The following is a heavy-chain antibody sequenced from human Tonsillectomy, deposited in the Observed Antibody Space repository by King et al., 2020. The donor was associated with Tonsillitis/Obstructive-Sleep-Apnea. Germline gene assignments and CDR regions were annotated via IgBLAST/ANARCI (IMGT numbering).Heavy chain of an antibody. V-gene: IGHV4-39*01. CDR1: GDSISSSNYY. J-gene: IGHJ4*02. D-gene: IGHD2-2*01. CDR2: IYYSGST. CDR3: ARHGSYSTWAD. Sequence: QVQLQESGPGLVKPSETLSLTCTVSGDSISSSNYYWGWIRQPPGKGLEWIGNIYYSGSTYYNPSLKSRVTISVDTSKNQFSLNLSSVSAADTAVYYCARHGSYSTWADWGQGTLVTVSS.